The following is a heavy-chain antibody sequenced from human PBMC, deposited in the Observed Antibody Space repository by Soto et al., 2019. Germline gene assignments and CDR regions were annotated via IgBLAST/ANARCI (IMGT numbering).Heavy chain of an antibody. CDR3: ARDGHYYGSGSYQPPYYYGMDV. J-gene: IGHJ6*02. Sequence: ASVKVSCKASGGTFSSYAISWVRQAPGQGLEWMGGIIPIFGTANYAQKFQGRVTITADESTSTAYMELSSLRSEDTAVYYCARDGHYYGSGSYQPPYYYGMDVWGQGTTVTVSS. D-gene: IGHD3-10*01. CDR2: IIPIFGTA. CDR1: GGTFSSYA. V-gene: IGHV1-69*13.